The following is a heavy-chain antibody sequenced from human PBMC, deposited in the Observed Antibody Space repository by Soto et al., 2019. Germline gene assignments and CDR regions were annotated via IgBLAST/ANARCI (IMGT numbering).Heavy chain of an antibody. V-gene: IGHV4-59*12. Sequence: SETLSLTCTVSGGSISSYYWSWIRQPPGKGLEWIGYIYYSGSTNYNPSFKSRVTISVDTSKNQVSLKRSSVTAADTAVYYCARELGYCSGGSCYSSFTLNPWGQGTLVTVSS. J-gene: IGHJ5*02. CDR2: IYYSGST. CDR1: GGSISSYY. D-gene: IGHD2-15*01. CDR3: ARELGYCSGGSCYSSFTLNP.